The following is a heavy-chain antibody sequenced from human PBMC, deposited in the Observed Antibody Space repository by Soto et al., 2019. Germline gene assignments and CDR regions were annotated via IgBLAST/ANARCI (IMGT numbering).Heavy chain of an antibody. CDR1: GGSISSSNW. J-gene: IGHJ5*02. Sequence: SETLSLTCVVSGGSISSSNWWSWVRQPPGKGLQWIGEVYHGGTTSYNPSPKSRVAISVDKSKNQFSLNLTSVTAADTAVYYCARDIVYCSGGSCYSGWFDPWGQGTLVTVSS. CDR2: VYHGGTT. D-gene: IGHD2-15*01. CDR3: ARDIVYCSGGSCYSGWFDP. V-gene: IGHV4-4*02.